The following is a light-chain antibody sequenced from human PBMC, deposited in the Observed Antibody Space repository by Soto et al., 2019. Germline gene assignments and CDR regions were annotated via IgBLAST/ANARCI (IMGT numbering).Light chain of an antibody. Sequence: EIVLTQSPGTLSLSPGERATLSCRASQSVSNNYLAWYQQKPGQALRLLIYGASNRATGIPDRFSGSGSGTAFTLTISRLEPEDFAVYYCQQYGSSGTFGQGTKVEIK. J-gene: IGKJ1*01. CDR1: QSVSNNY. CDR3: QQYGSSGT. CDR2: GAS. V-gene: IGKV3-20*01.